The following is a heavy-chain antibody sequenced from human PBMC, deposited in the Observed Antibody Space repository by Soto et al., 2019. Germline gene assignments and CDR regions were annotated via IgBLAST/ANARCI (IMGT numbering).Heavy chain of an antibody. J-gene: IGHJ6*03. CDR3: ARHWRGYCSSTSCNYYYYMDV. CDR2: IYYSGST. Sequence: SETLSLTCTVSGGSISSSSYYWGWIRQPPGKGLEWIGSIYYSGSTYYNPSLKSRVTISVDTSKNQFSLKRSSVTAADTAVYYCARHWRGYCSSTSCNYYYYMDVWGKGTTVTVSS. D-gene: IGHD2-2*01. V-gene: IGHV4-39*01. CDR1: GGSISSSSYY.